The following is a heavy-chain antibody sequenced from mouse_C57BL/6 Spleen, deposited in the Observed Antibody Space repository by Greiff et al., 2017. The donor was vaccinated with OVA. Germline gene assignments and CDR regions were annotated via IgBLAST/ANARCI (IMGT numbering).Heavy chain of an antibody. CDR2: ISDGGSYT. Sequence: DVMLVESGGGLVKPGGSLKLSCAASGFTFSSYAMSWVRQTPEKRLEWVATISDGGSYTYYPDNVKGRFTISRDNAKNNLYLQMSHLKSEDTAMYYCARAPDYDGYYYWYFDVWGTGTTVTVSS. CDR1: GFTFSSYA. CDR3: ARAPDYDGYYYWYFDV. V-gene: IGHV5-4*03. J-gene: IGHJ1*03. D-gene: IGHD2-3*01.